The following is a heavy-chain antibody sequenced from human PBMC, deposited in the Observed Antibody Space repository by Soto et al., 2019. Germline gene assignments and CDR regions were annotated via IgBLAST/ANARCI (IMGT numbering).Heavy chain of an antibody. CDR2: IIPIFGTA. CDR3: ARSVRGYYFYYYYGMDV. D-gene: IGHD1-26*01. Sequence: QVQLVQSGAEVKKPGSSVKLSCKASGGTFSSYAISWVRQAPGQGLEWMGGIIPIFGTANYAQKFQGRVTITADESTSTAYMELSSLRSEDTAVYYCARSVRGYYFYYYYGMDVWGQGTTVTVSS. J-gene: IGHJ6*02. V-gene: IGHV1-69*01. CDR1: GGTFSSYA.